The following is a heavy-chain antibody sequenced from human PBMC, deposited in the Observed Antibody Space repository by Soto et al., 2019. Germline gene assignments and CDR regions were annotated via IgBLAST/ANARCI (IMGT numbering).Heavy chain of an antibody. CDR2: IWYDGSNK. V-gene: IGHV3-33*01. Sequence: QVQLVESGGGVVQPGRSLRLSCAASGFTFSSYGMHWVRQAPGKGLEWVAVIWYDGSNKYYADSAKGRFTISRDNSKNTLYLQMNSLRAEDTAVYYCARDGDSSGWYGGNLFDYWGQGTLVTVSS. D-gene: IGHD6-19*01. CDR1: GFTFSSYG. J-gene: IGHJ4*02. CDR3: ARDGDSSGWYGGNLFDY.